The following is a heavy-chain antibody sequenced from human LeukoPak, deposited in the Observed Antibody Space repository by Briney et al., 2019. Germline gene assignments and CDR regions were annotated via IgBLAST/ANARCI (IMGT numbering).Heavy chain of an antibody. V-gene: IGHV3-43*02. J-gene: IGHJ4*02. CDR2: ISGDGGST. Sequence: GWSLRLSCAASGFTFDDYAMHWVRQTPGNGLEWVSLISGDGGSTYYADSVKGRFTISRDNSKNSLYLQMNSLRTEDTALYYCAKDWDSSGYPDYWGQGTLVTVSS. CDR1: GFTFDDYA. CDR3: AKDWDSSGYPDY. D-gene: IGHD3-22*01.